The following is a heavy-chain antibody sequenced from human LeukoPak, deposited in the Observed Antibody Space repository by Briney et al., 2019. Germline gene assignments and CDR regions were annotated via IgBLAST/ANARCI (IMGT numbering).Heavy chain of an antibody. CDR2: IKQDGSEK. V-gene: IGHV3-7*01. Sequence: GGSLRLSCAASGFTLSSHWMSWVRQAPGKGLEWVANIKQDGSEKYYVDSVKGRFTISRDNAKNSLYLQMNSLRAEDTAVYYCARGPFIAVAVYYFDYWGQGTLVTVSS. CDR3: ARGPFIAVAVYYFDY. CDR1: GFTLSSHW. D-gene: IGHD6-19*01. J-gene: IGHJ4*02.